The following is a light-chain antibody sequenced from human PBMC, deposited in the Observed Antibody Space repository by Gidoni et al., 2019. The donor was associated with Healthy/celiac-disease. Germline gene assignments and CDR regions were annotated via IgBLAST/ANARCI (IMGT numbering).Light chain of an antibody. CDR2: EGS. V-gene: IGLV2-23*01. CDR1: SSDVGSYNL. J-gene: IGLJ3*02. Sequence: QSALTQPASVSGSPGRSITVSCSGTSSDVGSYNLVSWYQQHPGNAPQLMIYEGSKRPSGVSNRFSGSKSGNTASLTISGLQAEDEADYYCCSYAGSSTLVFGGGTKLTVL. CDR3: CSYAGSSTLV.